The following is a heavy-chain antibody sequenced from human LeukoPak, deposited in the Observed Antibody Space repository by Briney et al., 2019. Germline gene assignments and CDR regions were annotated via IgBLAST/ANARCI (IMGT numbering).Heavy chain of an antibody. D-gene: IGHD6-6*01. CDR2: INPNSGGT. J-gene: IGHJ4*02. CDR1: RYTFTGYY. CDR3: ARETIAARDFDY. V-gene: IGHV1-2*02. Sequence: ASVKVSCKASRYTFTGYYMHWVRQAPGQGLEWMGWINPNSGGTNYAQKFQGRVTMTRDTSISTAYMELSRLRSDDTAVYYCARETIAARDFDYWGQGTLVTVSS.